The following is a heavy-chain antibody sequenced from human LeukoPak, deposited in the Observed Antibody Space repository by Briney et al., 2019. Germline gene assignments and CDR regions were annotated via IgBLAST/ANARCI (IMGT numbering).Heavy chain of an antibody. V-gene: IGHV4-39*01. CDR2: IYYSGST. D-gene: IGHD5-24*01. CDR3: ARALKLKLNWFDP. Sequence: SQTLSLTCTVSGGSISSSSYYWGWIRQPPGQGLEWIGSIYYSGSTYYNPSLKSRVTISVDTSKNQFSLKLSSVTAADTAVYYCARALKLKLNWFDPWGQGTLVTVSS. J-gene: IGHJ5*02. CDR1: GGSISSSSYY.